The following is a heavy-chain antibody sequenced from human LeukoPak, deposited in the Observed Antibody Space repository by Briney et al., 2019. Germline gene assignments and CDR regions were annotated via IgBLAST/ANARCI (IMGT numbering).Heavy chain of an antibody. CDR3: ARRVVVPAAPYYFDY. CDR1: GFTFSDYA. CDR2: ISGSGGSI. Sequence: GGSLRLSCTASGFTFSDYAMSWVRQAPGKGLEWVSGISGSGGSIRCADSVKGRFIISRDNSKNTLYLQMNSLRAEDTAVYYCARRVVVPAAPYYFDYWGQGTLVTVSS. J-gene: IGHJ4*02. D-gene: IGHD2-2*01. V-gene: IGHV3-23*01.